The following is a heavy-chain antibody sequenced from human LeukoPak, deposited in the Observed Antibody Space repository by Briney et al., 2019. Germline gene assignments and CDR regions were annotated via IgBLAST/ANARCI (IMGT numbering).Heavy chain of an antibody. D-gene: IGHD3-3*01. CDR1: EFTFSSYS. CDR2: ISSSSSTI. CDR3: ARAVGDFWSGYHVFRSFGDY. Sequence: GGSLRLSCAASEFTFSSYSMNWVRQAPGKGLEWVSYISSSSSTIYYADSVKGRFTISRDNAKNSLYLQMNSLRAEDTAVYYCARAVGDFWSGYHVFRSFGDYWGQGTLVTVSS. V-gene: IGHV3-48*01. J-gene: IGHJ4*02.